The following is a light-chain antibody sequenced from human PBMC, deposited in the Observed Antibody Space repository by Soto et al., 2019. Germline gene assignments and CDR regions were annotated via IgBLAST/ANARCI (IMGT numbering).Light chain of an antibody. CDR1: QSVSSN. J-gene: IGKJ4*01. CDR2: GAS. V-gene: IGKV3-20*01. CDR3: QQYGSSRA. Sequence: EIVMTQSPGTLSVFPGETATLPFRASQSVSSNLAWHQQRPGQAPRLLIYGASSRATGIPDRFSGSGSGTDFTLTISRLEPEDFAVYYCQQYGSSRAFGGGTKVDI.